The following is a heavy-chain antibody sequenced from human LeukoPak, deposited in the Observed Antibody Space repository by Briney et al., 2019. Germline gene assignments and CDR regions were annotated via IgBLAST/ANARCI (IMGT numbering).Heavy chain of an antibody. CDR1: GFTFDDYG. V-gene: IGHV3-20*04. CDR2: INWNGGST. J-gene: IGHJ4*02. CDR3: ARGGYGDYIGRFDY. D-gene: IGHD4-17*01. Sequence: GGSLRLSSAASGFTFDDYGMSWVRQAPGKGLEWVSGINWNGGSTGYADSVKGRFTISRDNAKNSLYLQMNSLRAEDTALYYCARGGYGDYIGRFDYWGQGTLVTVSS.